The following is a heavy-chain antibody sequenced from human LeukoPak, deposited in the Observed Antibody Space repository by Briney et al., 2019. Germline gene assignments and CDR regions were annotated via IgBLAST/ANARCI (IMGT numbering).Heavy chain of an antibody. CDR2: IYYSGST. J-gene: IGHJ5*02. CDR3: AGHNNRFDP. Sequence: SETLSLTCTVSGGSISSYYWSWIRQPPGKGLEWIGYIYYSGSTSYNPSLKSRVTISVDTSKNQFSLKLSSVTAADTAVYYCAGHNNRFDPWGQGTLVTVSS. CDR1: GGSISSYY. V-gene: IGHV4-59*01.